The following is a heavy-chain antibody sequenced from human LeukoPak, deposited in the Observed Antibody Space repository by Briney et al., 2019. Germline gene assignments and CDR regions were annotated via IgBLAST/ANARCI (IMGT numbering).Heavy chain of an antibody. CDR3: ARGASGVYTVTTSWFDP. J-gene: IGHJ5*02. CDR2: INSNSGVT. V-gene: IGHV1-2*02. Sequence: GASVKVSCKASGYTFTGYYMHWVRQAPGQGREWVGWINSNSGVTNYAQKFQGRVTMTRETSISTASMELSRLRSDDTAVYYCARGASGVYTVTTSWFDPWGQGTLVTVSS. D-gene: IGHD4-17*01. CDR1: GYTFTGYY.